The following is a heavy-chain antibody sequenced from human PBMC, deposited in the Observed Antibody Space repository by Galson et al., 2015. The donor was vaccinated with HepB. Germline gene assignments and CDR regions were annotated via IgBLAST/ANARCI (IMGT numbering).Heavy chain of an antibody. CDR2: IWYDGNNK. CDR3: ARSTGRGWYPPDY. Sequence: SLRLSCAASGFTFNNYGMQWVRQAPGKGLEWVAVIWYDGNNKYYADSVKGRFTISRDNSENTLYLQMNSLRAEDTAVYFCARSTGRGWYPPDYWGQGTLVTVSS. D-gene: IGHD6-19*01. J-gene: IGHJ4*02. V-gene: IGHV3-33*01. CDR1: GFTFNNYG.